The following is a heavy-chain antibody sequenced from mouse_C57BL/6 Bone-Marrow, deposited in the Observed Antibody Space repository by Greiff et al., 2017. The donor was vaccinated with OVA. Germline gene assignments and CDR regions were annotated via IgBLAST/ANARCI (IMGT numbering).Heavy chain of an antibody. CDR1: GFTFNTYA. Sequence: EVKLQESGGGLVQPKGSLKLSCAASGFTFNTYAMHWVRQAPGKGLEWVARIRSKSSNYATYYAVSVKDRFTISRDDSQSMLYLQMNNLKTEDSAMYYCVRGGIYYDYDVPFAYWGQGTLVTVSA. J-gene: IGHJ3*01. CDR3: VRGGIYYDYDVPFAY. D-gene: IGHD2-4*01. CDR2: IRSKSSNYAT. V-gene: IGHV10-3*01.